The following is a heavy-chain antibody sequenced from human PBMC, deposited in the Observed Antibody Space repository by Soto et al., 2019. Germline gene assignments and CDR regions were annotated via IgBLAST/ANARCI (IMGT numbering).Heavy chain of an antibody. CDR3: ARGSLGPDY. V-gene: IGHV4-39*02. J-gene: IGHJ4*02. Sequence: SETLSLTCTVSGGSITSSEYYWAWIRQPPGKGLQFVGTIYYSGSSYSNPSLKSRLSMSVDTSKNQFSLTMKSVTAADTGVYYCARGSLGPDYWGPGTLVTVSS. D-gene: IGHD1-26*01. CDR2: IYYSGSS. CDR1: GGSITSSEYY.